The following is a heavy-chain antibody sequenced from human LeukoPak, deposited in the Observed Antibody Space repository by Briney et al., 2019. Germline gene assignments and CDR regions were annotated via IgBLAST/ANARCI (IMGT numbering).Heavy chain of an antibody. V-gene: IGHV3-9*01. CDR2: ISWNSGSI. J-gene: IGHJ4*02. CDR1: GFTFDDYA. Sequence: GGSPRLSCAASGFTFDDYAMHWVRQAPGKGLEWVSGISWNSGSIGYADSVKGRFTISRDNAKNSLYLQMNSLRAEDTALYYCAKDGVYSSGWYEVGHWGQGTLVTVSS. CDR3: AKDGVYSSGWYEVGH. D-gene: IGHD6-19*01.